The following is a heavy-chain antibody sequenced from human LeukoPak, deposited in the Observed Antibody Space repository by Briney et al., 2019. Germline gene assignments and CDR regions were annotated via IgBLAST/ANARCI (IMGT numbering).Heavy chain of an antibody. J-gene: IGHJ4*02. CDR2: ITGDSGTI. CDR1: GFAFSSYA. V-gene: IGHV3-48*01. Sequence: GGSLRLSCAASGFAFSSYAMNWVRQAPGKGLEWVSFITGDSGTIYYVDSMKGRFTISRDNAKNSLYLQIDNLRAEDTAVYYCARDGMGGSFDYWGQGTPVTVSS. D-gene: IGHD1-1*01. CDR3: ARDGMGGSFDY.